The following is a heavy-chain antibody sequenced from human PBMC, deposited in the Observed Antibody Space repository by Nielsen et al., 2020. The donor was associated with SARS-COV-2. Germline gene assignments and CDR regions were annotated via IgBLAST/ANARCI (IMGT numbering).Heavy chain of an antibody. V-gene: IGHV4-61*01. J-gene: IGHJ4*02. Sequence: SETLSLTCTVSGGSVSSGSYYWSWIRQPPGKGLEWIGYIYYSGSTNYNPSLKSRVTISVDTSKNQFSLKLSSVTAADTAVYYRARDQGESGSVDYWGQGTLVTVSS. CDR3: ARDQGESGSVDY. CDR1: GGSVSSGSYY. D-gene: IGHD3-10*01. CDR2: IYYSGST.